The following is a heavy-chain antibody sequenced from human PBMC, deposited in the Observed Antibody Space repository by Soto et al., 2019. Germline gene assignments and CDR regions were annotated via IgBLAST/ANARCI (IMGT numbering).Heavy chain of an antibody. D-gene: IGHD6-19*01. CDR1: GFTFSSYD. Sequence: EVQLLESGGGLVQPGGSLRLSCTASGFTFSSYDMSWVRQAPGKGLEWVSAISGSGGSTYYADSVKGWFTISRNNSKNTLYLHMNSLSAEDTAGYYCAKESGQWLVEYYFDYWGQGNLVTVSS. CDR3: AKESGQWLVEYYFDY. CDR2: ISGSGGST. V-gene: IGHV3-23*01. J-gene: IGHJ4*02.